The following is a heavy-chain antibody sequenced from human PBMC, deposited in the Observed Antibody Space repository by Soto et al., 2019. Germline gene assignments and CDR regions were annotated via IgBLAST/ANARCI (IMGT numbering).Heavy chain of an antibody. CDR2: ISGSGGST. D-gene: IGHD2-8*01. CDR3: AKDKGSQYGYYYYYMDV. J-gene: IGHJ6*03. CDR1: GFTFSSYA. V-gene: IGHV3-23*01. Sequence: GGSLRLSCAASGFTFSSYAMSWVRQAPGKGLEWVSAISGSGGSTYYADSVKGRFTISRDNSKNTLYLQMNSLRAEDTAVYYCAKDKGSQYGYYYYYMDVWGKGTTVTVSS.